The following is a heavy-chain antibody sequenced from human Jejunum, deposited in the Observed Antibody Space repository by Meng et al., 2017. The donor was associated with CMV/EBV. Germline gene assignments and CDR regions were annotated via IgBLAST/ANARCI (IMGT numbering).Heavy chain of an antibody. J-gene: IGHJ6*02. CDR2: ISYDGRSD. D-gene: IGHD2-2*01. Sequence: SCAASGFTFSSHGMHWVRQAPGRGLEWVAFISYDGRSDSYADSVRGRFTISRDTSKYTLYLQMNSLRTEDTAVYHCAKSYNYAMDVWGQGTTVTVSS. CDR3: AKSYNYAMDV. V-gene: IGHV3-30*02. CDR1: GFTFSSHG.